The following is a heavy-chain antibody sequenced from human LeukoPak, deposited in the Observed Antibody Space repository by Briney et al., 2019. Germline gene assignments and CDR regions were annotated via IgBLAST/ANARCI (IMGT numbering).Heavy chain of an antibody. CDR2: IDISGGST. V-gene: IGHV3-23*01. CDR3: ANEVRPNDY. CDR1: GFSFSSHA. D-gene: IGHD6-6*01. Sequence: GGSLRLSCAASGFSFSSHAMCWVRQAPGKGLEWVSSIDISGGSTWYADSVRGRFTMSRDNSKNTLYLQMDSLRVEDTALYYCANEVRPNDYWGQGTLVTVSS. J-gene: IGHJ4*02.